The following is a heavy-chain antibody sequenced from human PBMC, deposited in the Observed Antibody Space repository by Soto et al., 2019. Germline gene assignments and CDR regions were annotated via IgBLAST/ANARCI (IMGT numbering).Heavy chain of an antibody. CDR3: ARIGRATNDY. Sequence: SETLSLTCAVYGGSFSGYYWSWIRQPPGKGLEWIGEINHSGSTNYNPSLKSRVTTSVDTSKNQFSLKLSSVTAADTAVYYCARIGRATNDYWGQGTLVTVSS. J-gene: IGHJ4*02. V-gene: IGHV4-34*01. CDR1: GGSFSGYY. CDR2: INHSGST. D-gene: IGHD1-26*01.